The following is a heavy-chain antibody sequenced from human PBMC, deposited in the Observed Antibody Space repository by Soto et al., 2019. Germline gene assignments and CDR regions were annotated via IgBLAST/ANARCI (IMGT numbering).Heavy chain of an antibody. J-gene: IGHJ6*02. CDR2: IYPGDSDT. D-gene: IGHD2-15*01. CDR3: ARQLVVAATPRLRGYYYGMDV. Sequence: PGESLKISCKGSGYSFTSYWIGWVRQMPGKGLEWMGIIYPGDSDTRYSPSFQGQVTISADKSISTAYLQWSSLKASDTAMYYCARQLVVAATPRLRGYYYGMDVWGQGTTVTVSS. V-gene: IGHV5-51*01. CDR1: GYSFTSYW.